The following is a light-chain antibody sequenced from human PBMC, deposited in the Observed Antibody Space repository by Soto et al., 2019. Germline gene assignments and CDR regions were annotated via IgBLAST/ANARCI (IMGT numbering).Light chain of an antibody. CDR1: QSVSSY. CDR3: QQYNNWPLT. CDR2: GAS. Sequence: EIVMTQSPATLSVSPGERATLSCGASQSVSSYLAWYQQKPGQAPRLLIYGASTRATGIPARFSGSGAGTEFTLTISSLQSEDFALYYCQQYNNWPLTFGGGTKVDIK. V-gene: IGKV3-15*01. J-gene: IGKJ4*01.